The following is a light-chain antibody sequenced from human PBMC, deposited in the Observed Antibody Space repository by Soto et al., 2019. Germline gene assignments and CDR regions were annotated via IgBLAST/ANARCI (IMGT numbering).Light chain of an antibody. Sequence: QSVLTQPPSASGSPGQSVTISCTGTSSDVGGYNYVSWYQQHPGKAPKLMVYEVTKRPSGVPDRFSGSKSGNTASLTVSGLQADYEADYYCSSRAGSAPYVFGTGTKVTVL. CDR2: EVT. CDR1: SSDVGGYNY. J-gene: IGLJ1*01. CDR3: SSRAGSAPYV. V-gene: IGLV2-8*01.